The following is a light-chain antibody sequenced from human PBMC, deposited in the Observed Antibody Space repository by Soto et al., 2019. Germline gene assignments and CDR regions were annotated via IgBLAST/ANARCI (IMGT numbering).Light chain of an antibody. CDR1: QSLNSFY. Sequence: EIVLTQSPVTLSLSPGERATLSCRASQSLNSFYLAWYQQKPGQAPRLLIYGSSNRATGIPDRFSGSGSGTDFTLTISRLDPEDFAAYYCQQYDISPRTFGQGTKVEVK. V-gene: IGKV3-20*01. CDR2: GSS. CDR3: QQYDISPRT. J-gene: IGKJ1*01.